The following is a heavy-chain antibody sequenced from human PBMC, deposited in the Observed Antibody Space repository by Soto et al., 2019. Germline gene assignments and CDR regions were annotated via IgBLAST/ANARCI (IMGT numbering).Heavy chain of an antibody. CDR2: VSANGGTT. Sequence: EVQLLESGGGLVQPGGSLRLSCAASGFTFSSFAMSWVRQAPGKGLEWVSTVSANGGTTYYADSVKGRFTMSRDNSKNALWLQRNSLRAEDTAVYYCAKVLSASGVDYWGQGTLVTVSS. D-gene: IGHD3-10*01. J-gene: IGHJ4*02. V-gene: IGHV3-23*01. CDR1: GFTFSSFA. CDR3: AKVLSASGVDY.